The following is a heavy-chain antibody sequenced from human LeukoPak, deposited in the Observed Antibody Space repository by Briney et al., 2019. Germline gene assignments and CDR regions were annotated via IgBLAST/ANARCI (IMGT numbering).Heavy chain of an antibody. Sequence: PGGSLRLSCAASGFTLSSHEMNWVRQAPGKGLEWVAYINNYSSRMDYADSVKGRFTISRDNARNSVALQMSSLTVEDTAVYYCARELKGSGFDPWGQGTLVTVSS. CDR2: INNYSSRM. V-gene: IGHV3-48*03. D-gene: IGHD6-19*01. J-gene: IGHJ5*02. CDR1: GFTLSSHE. CDR3: ARELKGSGFDP.